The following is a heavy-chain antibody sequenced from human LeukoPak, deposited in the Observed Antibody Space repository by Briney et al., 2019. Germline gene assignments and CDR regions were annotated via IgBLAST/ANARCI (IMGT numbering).Heavy chain of an antibody. Sequence: ASVPDSCQASVYTFTGYYVHWLRQAPGQGLEWMGWINPYSGGTNYEQTFQGRVTMTRDTSIATVYMELSRLKSDERPVYYFARAPVASEFDYWGQGAQVTVSS. V-gene: IGHV1-2*02. J-gene: IGHJ4*02. CDR2: INPYSGGT. CDR3: ARAPVASEFDY. CDR1: VYTFTGYY. D-gene: IGHD4-23*01.